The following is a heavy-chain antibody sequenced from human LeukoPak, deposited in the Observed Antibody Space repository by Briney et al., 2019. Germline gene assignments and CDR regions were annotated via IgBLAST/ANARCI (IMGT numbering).Heavy chain of an antibody. V-gene: IGHV1-3*01. D-gene: IGHD3-9*01. CDR1: GYTFTSYA. CDR2: INAGNGNT. CDR3: ARWIDFDRLLWTAGASDGMDV. J-gene: IGHJ6*02. Sequence: ASVKVSCKAPGYTFTSYAMHWVRQAPGQRLEWMGWINAGNGNTKYSQKFQGRVTITRDTSASTAYMELSSLRSEDTAVYYCARWIDFDRLLWTAGASDGMDVWGQGTTVTVSS.